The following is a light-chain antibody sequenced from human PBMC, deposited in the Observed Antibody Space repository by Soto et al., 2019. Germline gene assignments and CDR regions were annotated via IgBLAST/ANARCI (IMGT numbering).Light chain of an antibody. CDR2: VGTGGIVG. CDR1: SGYSNYK. CDR3: GAGRGSRSCFVWV. V-gene: IGLV9-49*01. J-gene: IGLJ1*01. Sequence: QSVLTQPPSASASLGASVTLTCTLSSGYSNYKVDWYQQRPGKGPRFVMRVGTGGIVGSKGDGIPDRFSVLGSGLNRYLTIKNIQEEDESDYHCGAGRGSRSCFVWVFGTGTKLTVL.